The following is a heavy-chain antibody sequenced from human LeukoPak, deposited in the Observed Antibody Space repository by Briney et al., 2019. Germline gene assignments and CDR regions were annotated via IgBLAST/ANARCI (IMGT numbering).Heavy chain of an antibody. CDR2: IYYSGST. CDR3: ARAPSVGATSYFDY. V-gene: IGHV4-59*01. J-gene: IGHJ4*02. CDR1: GGSISSYY. D-gene: IGHD1-26*01. Sequence: PSEILSLTCTVSGGSISSYYWSWIRLPPGKGLEWIGYIYYSGSTNYNPSLKSRVTISVDTSKNQFSLKLSSVTAADTAVYYCARAPSVGATSYFDYWGQGTLVTVSS.